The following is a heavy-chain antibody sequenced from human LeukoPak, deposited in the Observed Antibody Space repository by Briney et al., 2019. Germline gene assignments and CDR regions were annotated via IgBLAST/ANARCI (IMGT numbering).Heavy chain of an antibody. V-gene: IGHV3-74*01. Sequence: PGGSLRLSCAASGFTFSGYWMHWVRQAPGKGLVWVSRINSDGSSTSYADSVKGRFTISRDNAKNTLYLQMNSLRAEDTAVYYCAREGVKSSSWPGGYFDYWGQGTLVTVSS. CDR1: GFTFSGYW. CDR3: AREGVKSSSWPGGYFDY. CDR2: INSDGSST. J-gene: IGHJ4*02. D-gene: IGHD6-13*01.